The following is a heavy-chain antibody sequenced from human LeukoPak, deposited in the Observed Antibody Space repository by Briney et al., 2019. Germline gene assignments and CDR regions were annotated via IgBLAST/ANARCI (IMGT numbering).Heavy chain of an antibody. J-gene: IGHJ5*02. D-gene: IGHD1-1*01. CDR1: GFTFSTYG. V-gene: IGHV3-23*01. CDR2: LSGSGGTT. CDR3: AKDRTGTTGADWFDP. Sequence: GGTLRLSCAASGFTFSTYGMGWVRQVPGKGLEWVSALSGSGGTTYYADSVKGRFTISRDNSRNTLSLQMNSLRADDTAVYYCAKDRTGTTGADWFDPWGQETLVTVSS.